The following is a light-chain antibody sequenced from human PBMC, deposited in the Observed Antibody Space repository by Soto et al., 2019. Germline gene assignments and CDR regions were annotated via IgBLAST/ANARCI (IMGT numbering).Light chain of an antibody. CDR3: QQTYSSPQWT. J-gene: IGKJ1*01. V-gene: IGKV1-39*01. CDR2: AAV. Sequence: QRTQSPFSLCASVGDRVTITCRASQSISSYLNWYQQKPGKPPKLLIYAAVSLQSGIPSRFSAYGSGTDFTLTISSLQPEDFATYYCQQTYSSPQWTFGPGTKVDIK. CDR1: QSISSY.